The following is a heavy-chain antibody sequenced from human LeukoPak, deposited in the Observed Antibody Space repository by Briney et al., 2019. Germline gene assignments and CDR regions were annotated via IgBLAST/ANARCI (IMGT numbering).Heavy chain of an antibody. CDR3: ARGQFIAAAGTSPLGY. Sequence: ASVKVSCKASGYTFTSYDINWVRQATGQGLEWMGWMNPNSGNTGYAQKFQGRVTITRNTSISTAYMELSSLRSEDPAVYYCARGQFIAAAGTSPLGYWGQGTLVTVSS. D-gene: IGHD6-13*01. V-gene: IGHV1-8*03. J-gene: IGHJ4*02. CDR1: GYTFTSYD. CDR2: MNPNSGNT.